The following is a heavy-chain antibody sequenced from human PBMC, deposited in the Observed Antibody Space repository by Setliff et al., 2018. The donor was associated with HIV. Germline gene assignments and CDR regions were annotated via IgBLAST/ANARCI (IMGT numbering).Heavy chain of an antibody. V-gene: IGHV1-46*01. CDR1: GYTFTSYY. Sequence: ASVKVSCKASGYTFTSYYMNWVRQAPGQGLEWMAVINPSVGSTNFAQMFQGRVTMTRDTSTSTVYMELSSLRSEDTAVYYCARDPLDGDGPFDYWGQGTLVTVSS. CDR2: INPSVGST. D-gene: IGHD7-27*01. J-gene: IGHJ4*02. CDR3: ARDPLDGDGPFDY.